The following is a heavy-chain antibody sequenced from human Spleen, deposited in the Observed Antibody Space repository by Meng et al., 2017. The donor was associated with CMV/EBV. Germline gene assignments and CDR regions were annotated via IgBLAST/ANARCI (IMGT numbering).Heavy chain of an antibody. V-gene: IGHV3-48*04. Sequence: GESLKISCVVSGFTFSGYSMNWVRQGPGKGLEWISYISNTGTTTDYADSVKGRFTISRDNAKNSLYLQMNSLRADDTAVYYCARDFDAGWLGYWGQGTLVTVSS. CDR2: ISNTGTTT. D-gene: IGHD6-19*01. J-gene: IGHJ4*02. CDR3: ARDFDAGWLGY. CDR1: GFTFSGYS.